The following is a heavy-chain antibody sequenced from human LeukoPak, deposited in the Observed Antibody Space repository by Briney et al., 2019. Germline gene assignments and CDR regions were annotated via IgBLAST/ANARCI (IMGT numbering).Heavy chain of an antibody. J-gene: IGHJ6*03. Sequence: ASVKVSCKASGYTFSDYGINWVRQAPGQGLEWMGWISGHNGHTNYAQRFQARVTMTTDTSTSTAYMELRSLRSDDTAVYFCARFPQPGTTSFFYHYMDVWGKGTTVTVSS. D-gene: IGHD1-7*01. V-gene: IGHV1-18*04. CDR1: GYTFSDYG. CDR3: ARFPQPGTTSFFYHYMDV. CDR2: ISGHNGHT.